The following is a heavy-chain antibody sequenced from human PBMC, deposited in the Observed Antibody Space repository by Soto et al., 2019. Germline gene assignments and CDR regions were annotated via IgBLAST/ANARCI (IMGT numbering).Heavy chain of an antibody. CDR1: GYTLTELS. D-gene: IGHD6-13*01. CDR2: FDPEDGET. CDR3: ATGAAAAAANWFDP. J-gene: IGHJ5*02. Sequence: ASVKVSCKVSGYTLTELSMHWVRQAPGKGLEWMGGFDPEDGETIYAQKFQGRVTMTEDTSTDTAYMELSSLRSEDTAVYYCATGAAAAAANWFDPWGQGTLVTVSS. V-gene: IGHV1-24*01.